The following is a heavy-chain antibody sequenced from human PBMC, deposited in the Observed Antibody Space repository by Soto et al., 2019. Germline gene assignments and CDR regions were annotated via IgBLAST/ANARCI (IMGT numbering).Heavy chain of an antibody. CDR1: GYSFTSYW. Sequence: XESLNVSWQCSGYSFTSYWSVLVLEMPGKGLEWMGIIYPGDSDTRYSPSFQGQVTISADKSISTAYLQWSSLKASDTAMYYWARHRRVFTGIESGMDVWGQGTTVTGFS. CDR3: ARHRRVFTGIESGMDV. J-gene: IGHJ6*02. CDR2: IYPGDSDT. D-gene: IGHD3-9*01. V-gene: IGHV5-51*01.